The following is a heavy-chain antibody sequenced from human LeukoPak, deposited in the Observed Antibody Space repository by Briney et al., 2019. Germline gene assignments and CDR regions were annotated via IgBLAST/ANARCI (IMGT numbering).Heavy chain of an antibody. CDR2: IKQDGSEK. CDR3: ARGWAQLLFYGNWFDP. V-gene: IGHV3-7*01. D-gene: IGHD2-2*01. CDR1: GFTFSSYW. Sequence: PGGSLRLSCAASGFTFSSYWMSWARQAPGKGLEWVANIKQDGSEKYYVDSVKGRFTISRDNAKNSLYLQMNSLRAEDTAVYYCARGWAQLLFYGNWFDPWGQGTLVTVSS. J-gene: IGHJ5*02.